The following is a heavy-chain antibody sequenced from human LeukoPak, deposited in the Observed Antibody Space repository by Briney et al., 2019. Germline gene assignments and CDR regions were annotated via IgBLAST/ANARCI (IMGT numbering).Heavy chain of an antibody. V-gene: IGHV4-31*03. J-gene: IGHJ4*02. Sequence: SETLSLTCPVSADSINTGGYYWSWIRQPPGRGLEWTGHIYRCGGTYSNPSLESGPFMSLETSDNHFTMRLTSVTDADTAVYYCARVSMILVINFFDYWGQGTLVSVSS. D-gene: IGHD3-22*01. CDR1: ADSINTGGYY. CDR2: IYRCGGT. CDR3: ARVSMILVINFFDY.